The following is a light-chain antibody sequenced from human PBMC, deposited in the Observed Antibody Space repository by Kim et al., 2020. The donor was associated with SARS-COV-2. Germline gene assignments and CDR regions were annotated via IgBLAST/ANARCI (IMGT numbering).Light chain of an antibody. J-gene: IGKJ4*01. V-gene: IGKV3-15*01. CDR1: QNVNSN. CDR3: QQYNNWPRT. Sequence: EIAMTQSPATLSVSPGERATLSCTASQNVNSNLVWYQQKPGQAPRLLIYGASARATGIPDRFSGSGSGTEFTLTIRSLQPEDFAIYYCQQYNNWPRTFGGGTKVDIK. CDR2: GAS.